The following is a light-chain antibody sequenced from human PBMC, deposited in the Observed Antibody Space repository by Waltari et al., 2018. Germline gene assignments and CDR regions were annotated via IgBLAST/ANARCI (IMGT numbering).Light chain of an antibody. J-gene: IGKJ1*01. CDR2: HAS. Sequence: EIVLTQSPGTLSLSPGERATLSCRASQSIGMYLAWYQQKPGQAPRLLMYHASSRATGIPDRFSGSGSGTDFSLTISRLEPEDFAVYYCQKYESLPATFGQGTKVEI. CDR1: QSIGMY. CDR3: QKYESLPAT. V-gene: IGKV3-20*01.